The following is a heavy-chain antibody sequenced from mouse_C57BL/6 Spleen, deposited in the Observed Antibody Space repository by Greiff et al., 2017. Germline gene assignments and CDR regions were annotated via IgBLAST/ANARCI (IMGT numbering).Heavy chain of an antibody. Sequence: VQLQQSGPELVKPGASVKISCKASGYAFSSSWMNWVKQRPGKGLEWIGRIYPGDGDTNYNGKFKGKATLTADKSSSTAYMQLSSLTSEDSAVYFCARGLPWFAYWGKGTLVTVSA. D-gene: IGHD2-4*01. V-gene: IGHV1-82*01. CDR1: GYAFSSSW. CDR3: ARGLPWFAY. CDR2: IYPGDGDT. J-gene: IGHJ3*01.